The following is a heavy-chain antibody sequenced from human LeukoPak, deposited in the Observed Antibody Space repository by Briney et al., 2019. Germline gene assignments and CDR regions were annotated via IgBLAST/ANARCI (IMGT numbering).Heavy chain of an antibody. D-gene: IGHD3-22*01. CDR1: GGSISSSIYY. Sequence: PSETLSLTCIVSGGSISSSIYYWAWVRQPPGTGLEWIGTVFYNGATQYSPSLRSRVTISIDTSTNQFSLKLTSVTAADTALYCARELRYDNSDSGAFWGQGTVVTVSS. CDR3: ARELRYDNSDSGAF. V-gene: IGHV4-39*07. CDR2: VFYNGAT. J-gene: IGHJ3*01.